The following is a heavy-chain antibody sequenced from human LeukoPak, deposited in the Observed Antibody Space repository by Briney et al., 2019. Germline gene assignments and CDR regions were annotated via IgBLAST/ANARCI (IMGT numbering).Heavy chain of an antibody. CDR2: ISSSSSYI. CDR1: GFTFSSYS. D-gene: IGHD1-26*01. J-gene: IGHJ4*02. CDR3: ARAPSSGSYDY. Sequence: GGSLRLSCAASGFTFSSYSMTWVRQAPGKGLEWVSSISSSSSYIYYADSVKGRFTISRDNAKNSLYLQMNSLRAEDTAVYYCARAPSSGSYDYWGQGTLVTVSS. V-gene: IGHV3-21*01.